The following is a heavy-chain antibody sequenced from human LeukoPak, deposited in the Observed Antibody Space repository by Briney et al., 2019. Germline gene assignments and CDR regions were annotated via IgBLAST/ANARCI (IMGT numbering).Heavy chain of an antibody. Sequence: GASVNASCKASGYTFTSYYMHWVRQAPGQGLEWMGIINPSGGSTSYAQKFQGRVTMTRDTSTSTVYMELSSLRSEDTAVYYCARGVMITFGGVIVAYNDYWGQGTLVTVSS. D-gene: IGHD3-16*02. CDR3: ARGVMITFGGVIVAYNDY. J-gene: IGHJ4*02. CDR1: GYTFTSYY. CDR2: INPSGGST. V-gene: IGHV1-46*01.